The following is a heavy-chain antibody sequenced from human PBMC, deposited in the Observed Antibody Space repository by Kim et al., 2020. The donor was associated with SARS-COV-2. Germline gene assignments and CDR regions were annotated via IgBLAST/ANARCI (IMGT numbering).Heavy chain of an antibody. CDR3: EASDY. Sequence: ISDSGVRTHYADTVKGRVTISRDNSKSTLFLQMNSRRAEDTAVYYCEASDYWGQGSRVTVSS. CDR2: ISDSGVRT. V-gene: IGHV3-23*01. J-gene: IGHJ4*02.